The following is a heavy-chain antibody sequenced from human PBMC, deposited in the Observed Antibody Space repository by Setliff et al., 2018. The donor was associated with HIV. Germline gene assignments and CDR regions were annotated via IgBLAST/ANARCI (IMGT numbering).Heavy chain of an antibody. CDR3: AREIYGGNSRPFDY. Sequence: SETLSLTCTVSGGSISSDYWSWIRQPPGKGLEWIGYIYYNGNTNYNPSLKSRVTISVDTSKDQLSLKLSSVTAADTAVYYCAREIYGGNSRPFDYWGQGTLVTVSS. CDR1: GGSISSDY. V-gene: IGHV4-59*01. D-gene: IGHD4-17*01. CDR2: IYYNGNT. J-gene: IGHJ4*02.